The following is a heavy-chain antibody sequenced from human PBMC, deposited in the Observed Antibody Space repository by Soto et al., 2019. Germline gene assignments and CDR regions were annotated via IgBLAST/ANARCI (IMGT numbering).Heavy chain of an antibody. CDR3: ARGLGSLIDSSGLVRAFDI. CDR1: GGSFSCYY. CDR2: INHSGST. V-gene: IGHV4-34*01. J-gene: IGHJ3*02. D-gene: IGHD3-22*01. Sequence: KPSETLSLTCAVYGGSFSCYYWSWIRQPPGKGLEWIGEINHSGSTNYNPSLKSRVTISVDTSKNQFSLKLSSVTAADTAVYYCARGLGSLIDSSGLVRAFDIWGQGTMVTVS.